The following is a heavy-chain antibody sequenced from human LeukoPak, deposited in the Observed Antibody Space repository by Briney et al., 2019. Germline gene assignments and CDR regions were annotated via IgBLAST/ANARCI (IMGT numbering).Heavy chain of an antibody. CDR1: GFTFSNYA. CDR3: ARDSHSRWFDP. V-gene: IGHV3-33*08. CDR2: IWYDGSEK. J-gene: IGHJ5*02. Sequence: GGSLRLSCLASGFTFSNYAMSWVRQAPGKGLEWVAVIWYDGSEKYYTGSVKGRFTISRDNSKNTPDLQMNSLRAEDTAVYYCARDSHSRWFDPWGQGTLVTVSS.